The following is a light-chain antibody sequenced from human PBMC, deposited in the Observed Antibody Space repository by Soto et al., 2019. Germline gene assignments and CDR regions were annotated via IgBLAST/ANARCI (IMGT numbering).Light chain of an antibody. Sequence: DIVVTQSPATLSASPGERVTLSCRASQFVSSRLAWYQRRPGQVPRLLIYDTSTRAPGISARFSGSGSGTEFTLTTSSLQSEDFAGYYCQEYIQWPPGMFGPGTTVDIK. CDR3: QEYIQWPPGM. CDR2: DTS. J-gene: IGKJ1*01. V-gene: IGKV3-15*01. CDR1: QFVSSR.